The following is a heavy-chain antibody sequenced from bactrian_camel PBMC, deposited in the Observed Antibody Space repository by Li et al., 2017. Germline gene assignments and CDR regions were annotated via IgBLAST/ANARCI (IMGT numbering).Heavy chain of an antibody. Sequence: HVQLVESGGGSVQAGGALRLSCGTSGYSSDCMGWFRQAPGKEREGVAHIDYYGGTTYADPVKGRFTISKDATKNTLFLQMNSLKPEDTAMYYCAAVSGLPVSGRRNPGPDDYHYWGQGTQVTVS. CDR2: IDYYGGT. D-gene: IGHD3*01. CDR3: AAVSGLPVSGRRNPGPDDYHY. V-gene: IGHV3S53*01. J-gene: IGHJ4*01. CDR1: GYSSDC.